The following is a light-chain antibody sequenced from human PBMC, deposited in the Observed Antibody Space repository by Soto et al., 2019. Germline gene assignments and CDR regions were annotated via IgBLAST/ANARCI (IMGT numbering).Light chain of an antibody. CDR2: DAS. Sequence: EIVLTQSPATLSLSPGERATLSCRASQSVSSYLAWYQQKPGQAPRLLIYDASNRATGIPARFSGSGSGTDCTLTISSLEPEDFAVYYCQQRSNWPPSLTFGGGTKVDIK. V-gene: IGKV3-11*01. CDR3: QQRSNWPPSLT. CDR1: QSVSSY. J-gene: IGKJ4*01.